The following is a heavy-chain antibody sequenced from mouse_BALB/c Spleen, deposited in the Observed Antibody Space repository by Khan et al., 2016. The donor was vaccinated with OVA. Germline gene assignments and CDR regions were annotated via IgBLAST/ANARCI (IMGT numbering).Heavy chain of an antibody. CDR2: IWGDGNT. CDR3: AKDRGYYAVDY. V-gene: IGHV2-3*01. J-gene: IGHJ4*01. Sequence: QVQLKQSGPGLVAPSQSLSITCTVSGFSLTSYGVSWVRQPPGKGLEWLGVIWGDGNTYFHSALRSRLSISKDNSQSQAFLMLNSLQTDDTATDYCAKDRGYYAVDYWGQGTSVTVSS. CDR1: GFSLTSYG.